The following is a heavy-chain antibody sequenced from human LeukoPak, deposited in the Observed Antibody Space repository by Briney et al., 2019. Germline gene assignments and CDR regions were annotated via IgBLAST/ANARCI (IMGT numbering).Heavy chain of an antibody. D-gene: IGHD1-26*01. CDR3: AGRAEVGRGFDY. J-gene: IGHJ4*02. Sequence: HPGRSLRLSCPPSGSTVTSNYTSWARQAPGNGLEWVSGVCSGDSTFCADSVKGRFTISRDNSKSTLYLQINSLRAEDAALYYCAGRAEVGRGFDYWGEGTLVTVSS. V-gene: IGHV3-66*01. CDR2: VCSGDST. CDR1: GSTVTSNY.